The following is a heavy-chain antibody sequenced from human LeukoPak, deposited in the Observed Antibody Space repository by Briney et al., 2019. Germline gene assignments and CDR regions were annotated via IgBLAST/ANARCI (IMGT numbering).Heavy chain of an antibody. CDR2: ISGSGGST. CDR1: GFTFSSYA. D-gene: IGHD4-17*01. V-gene: IGHV3-23*01. Sequence: PGGSLRLSCAASGFTFSSYAMSWVRQAPGKGLEWVSAISGSGGSTYYADSVKGRFTISRDNAKNTLYLQMNSLRAEDTAVYYCARARYGDYAFDYWGQGTLVTVSS. CDR3: ARARYGDYAFDY. J-gene: IGHJ4*02.